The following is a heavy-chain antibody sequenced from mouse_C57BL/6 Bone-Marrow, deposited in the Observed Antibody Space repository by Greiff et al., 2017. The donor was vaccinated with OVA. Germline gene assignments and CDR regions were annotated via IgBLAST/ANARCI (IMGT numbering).Heavy chain of an antibody. Sequence: VQLQQSGAELMKPGASVKLSCKATGYTFTGYWIEWVKQRPGHGLEWIGEILPGSGSTNYNEKFKGKATFTADTSSNTAYMQLSSLTTEDSAIYYCAISLITTVVAPYYAMDYWGQGTSVTVSS. CDR2: ILPGSGST. D-gene: IGHD1-1*01. J-gene: IGHJ4*01. CDR3: AISLITTVVAPYYAMDY. CDR1: GYTFTGYW. V-gene: IGHV1-9*01.